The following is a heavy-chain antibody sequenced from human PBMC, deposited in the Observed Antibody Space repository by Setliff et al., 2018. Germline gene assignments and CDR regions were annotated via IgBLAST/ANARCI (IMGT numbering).Heavy chain of an antibody. J-gene: IGHJ4*02. CDR3: FGAGTCSY. CDR1: GYTYKNDW. CDR2: INPDGSEK. V-gene: IGHV3-7*01. D-gene: IGHD3-10*01. Sequence: PGGSLRLSCGASGYTYKNDWVSWVRQAPGKGLEWLASINPDGSEKYYVDSVKGRFTISRDNARNSLSLQMNSLRTEDTAVYYCFGAGTCSYWGQGTLVTVS.